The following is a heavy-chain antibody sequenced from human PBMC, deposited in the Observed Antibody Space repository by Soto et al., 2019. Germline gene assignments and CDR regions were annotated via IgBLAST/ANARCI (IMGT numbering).Heavy chain of an antibody. D-gene: IGHD2-15*01. CDR2: IYYSGST. CDR3: ARGAVACGMDV. J-gene: IGHJ6*02. Sequence: SETLSLTCTVSGGSISSYYWSWIRQPPGKGLEWIGYIYYSGSTNYNPSLKSRVTISVDTSKNQFSLKLSSVTAADTAVYYCARGAVACGMDVWGQGTTVTVSS. V-gene: IGHV4-59*01. CDR1: GGSISSYY.